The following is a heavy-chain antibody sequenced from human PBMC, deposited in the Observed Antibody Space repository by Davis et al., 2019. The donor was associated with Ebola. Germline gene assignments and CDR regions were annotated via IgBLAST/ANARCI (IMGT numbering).Heavy chain of an antibody. CDR1: GGSFSSYY. Sequence: MPGGSLRLSCAVYGGSFSSYYWSWIRQPPGKGLEWIGYIYYTGSTNYSPSLKSRVTISVDTSKNQFSLKLSSVTAADTAVYYCARVTLGATDYWGQGTLVTVSS. CDR2: IYYTGST. V-gene: IGHV4-59*01. D-gene: IGHD1-26*01. J-gene: IGHJ4*02. CDR3: ARVTLGATDY.